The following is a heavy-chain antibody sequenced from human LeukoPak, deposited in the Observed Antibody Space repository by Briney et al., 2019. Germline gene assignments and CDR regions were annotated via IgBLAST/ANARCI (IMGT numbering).Heavy chain of an antibody. V-gene: IGHV4-59*01. CDR2: IYYSGST. CDR3: ARDYYDSSGYYSPDAFDI. D-gene: IGHD3-22*01. CDR1: GGSISSYY. J-gene: IGHJ3*02. Sequence: SETLSLTCTVSGGSISSYYGSWLRQPPGKGLEWIGYIYYSGSTNNNPSLKSRVTISVDTSKNQFTLKLSSVTAADTAVYYCARDYYDSSGYYSPDAFDIWGQGTMVTVSS.